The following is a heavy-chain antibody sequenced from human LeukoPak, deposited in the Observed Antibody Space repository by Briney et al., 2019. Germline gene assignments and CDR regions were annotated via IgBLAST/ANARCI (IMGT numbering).Heavy chain of an antibody. Sequence: ASVKVSCKASGYTFTSYYMHWVRQAPGQGLEWMGIINPSGGSTRYAQKFQGRITMTRDTSTSTAYMELRSLRSDDTAVYYCARTYLWLSGDAFDIWGQGTMVTVSS. D-gene: IGHD5-18*01. V-gene: IGHV1-46*01. CDR3: ARTYLWLSGDAFDI. J-gene: IGHJ3*02. CDR1: GYTFTSYY. CDR2: INPSGGST.